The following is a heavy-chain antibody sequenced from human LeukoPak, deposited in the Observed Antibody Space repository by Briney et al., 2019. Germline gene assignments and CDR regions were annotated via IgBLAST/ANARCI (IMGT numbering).Heavy chain of an antibody. CDR2: INGDGRST. J-gene: IGHJ6*02. CDR1: GFTFNNYW. V-gene: IGHV3-74*01. Sequence: GGSLRLSCAGSGFTFNNYWMHWVRQVPGKGLEWVSRINGDGRSTSYADSVRGRFTITRDNAKYTLFLQMNNLGAEDTAVYYCAKDRGAPDFYYYYYGMDVWGQGTTVTVSS. D-gene: IGHD1-14*01. CDR3: AKDRGAPDFYYYYYGMDV.